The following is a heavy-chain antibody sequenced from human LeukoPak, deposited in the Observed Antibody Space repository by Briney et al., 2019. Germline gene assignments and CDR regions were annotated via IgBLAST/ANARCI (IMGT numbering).Heavy chain of an antibody. J-gene: IGHJ4*02. CDR3: ARVKGIAAAGTSAGFDY. CDR2: IYYSGST. CDR1: GGSISSSSYY. Sequence: SETLSLTCTVSGGSISSSSYYWGWIRQPPGKGLEWIGSIYYSGSTYYNPSLKSRLTLSVDTSTTQFSLKLSSVTAADTAVYYCARVKGIAAAGTSAGFDYWGQGTLVTVSS. D-gene: IGHD6-13*01. V-gene: IGHV4-39*07.